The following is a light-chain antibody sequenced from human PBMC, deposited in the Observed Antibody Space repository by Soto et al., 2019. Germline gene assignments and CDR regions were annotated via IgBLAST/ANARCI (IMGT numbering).Light chain of an antibody. CDR3: QQRNSWPLT. CDR1: QSVSNTY. V-gene: IGKV3D-20*02. J-gene: IGKJ4*01. Sequence: EIVLTQSPGTLSLSPGERATLSCRASQSVSNTYLAWYQQKPGQAPRLLIYDASSRATGIPDRFSGSGSGTDFTLTISSLEPEDFAFYYCQQRNSWPLTFGGGTKVDIK. CDR2: DAS.